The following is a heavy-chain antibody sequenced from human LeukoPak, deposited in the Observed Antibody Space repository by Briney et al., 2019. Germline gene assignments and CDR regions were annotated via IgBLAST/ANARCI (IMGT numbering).Heavy chain of an antibody. CDR3: ARHAEIQSIAARPDEYYYYYYMDV. Sequence: PSETLSLTCAVYGGSFSGYYWSWIRQPPGKGLEWIGEINHSGSTNYNPSLKSRVTISVDTSKNQFSLKLSSVTAADTAVYYCARHAEIQSIAARPDEYYYYYYMDVWGKGTTVTVSS. J-gene: IGHJ6*03. D-gene: IGHD6-6*01. CDR2: INHSGST. CDR1: GGSFSGYY. V-gene: IGHV4-34*01.